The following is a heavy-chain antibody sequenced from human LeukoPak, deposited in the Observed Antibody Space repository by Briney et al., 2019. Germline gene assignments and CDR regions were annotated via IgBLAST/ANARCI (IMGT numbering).Heavy chain of an antibody. CDR3: ARDGMYSTSFDAYDI. D-gene: IGHD6-6*01. V-gene: IGHV1-2*02. Sequence: ASVKVSCKASGYTFTAYYLHWVRQAPGQGLEWMGWVSPKSGGTSYAQKFQGRVTMTRDTSITTAYMELSSLTSDDTAMYYCARDGMYSTSFDAYDIWGQGTMVTVSS. CDR1: GYTFTAYY. J-gene: IGHJ3*02. CDR2: VSPKSGGT.